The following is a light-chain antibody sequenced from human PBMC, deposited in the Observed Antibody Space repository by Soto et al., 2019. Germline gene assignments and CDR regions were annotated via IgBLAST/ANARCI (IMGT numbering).Light chain of an antibody. Sequence: QSVLTQPPSVSDAPRQRVTISCSGSRSNIGNNAVNWYQQVPGKAPKLLIYNDDLMTSGVSDRISGSKSGTSASLAISGLQSEDEAEYYCAAWDDSLNGVIFGGGTKLTVL. CDR1: RSNIGNNA. CDR2: NDD. V-gene: IGLV1-36*01. CDR3: AAWDDSLNGVI. J-gene: IGLJ2*01.